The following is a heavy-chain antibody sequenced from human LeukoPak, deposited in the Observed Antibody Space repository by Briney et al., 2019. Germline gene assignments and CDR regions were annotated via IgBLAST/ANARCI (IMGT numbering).Heavy chain of an antibody. Sequence: GSSVTVSCEASGYTFTGYYMHWVRQAPGQGLEGMGWINPNSGGTNYAQKFQGRVTITRGTSISLAYMALSRLRSDDTAGYYLSLYCGYDYFDYWGQGTLVTVSS. V-gene: IGHV1-2*02. D-gene: IGHD5-12*01. J-gene: IGHJ4*02. CDR3: SLYCGYDYFDY. CDR1: GYTFTGYY. CDR2: INPNSGGT.